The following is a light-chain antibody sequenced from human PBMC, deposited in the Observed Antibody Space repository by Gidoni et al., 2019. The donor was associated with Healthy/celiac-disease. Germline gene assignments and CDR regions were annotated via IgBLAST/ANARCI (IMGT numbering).Light chain of an antibody. V-gene: IGKV1-5*01. J-gene: IGKJ1*01. Sequence: DIQMTQSPSTLSASVGDRVTITCRASQSISSWLAWYQQKPGKAPKLLIYGASSLESGVPSRFSGSGSGTEFTLTISSLQPDDFATYYCQQYNSYSWTFGQXTKVEIK. CDR3: QQYNSYSWT. CDR2: GAS. CDR1: QSISSW.